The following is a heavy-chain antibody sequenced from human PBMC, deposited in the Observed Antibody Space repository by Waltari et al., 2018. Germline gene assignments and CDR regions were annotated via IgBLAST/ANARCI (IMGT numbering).Heavy chain of an antibody. CDR3: ARVPYYYGSGSPAWFDP. D-gene: IGHD3-10*01. J-gene: IGHJ5*02. CDR1: GYTFTSYA. V-gene: IGHV1-3*01. Sequence: QVQLVQSGAEVKKPGASVKVSCKASGYTFTSYAMHWVRQAPGQRLEWMGWINAGNGNTKYSQKFQGRVTITRDTSASTAYMELSSLRSEDTAVYYCARVPYYYGSGSPAWFDPWGQGTLVTVSS. CDR2: INAGNGNT.